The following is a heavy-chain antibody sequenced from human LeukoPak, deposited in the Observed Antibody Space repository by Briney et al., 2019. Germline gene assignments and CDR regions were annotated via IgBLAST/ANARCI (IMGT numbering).Heavy chain of an antibody. CDR2: ISYDGSNK. CDR1: GFTFSSYA. CDR3: ARDLGVRGVIAYYYYMDV. J-gene: IGHJ6*03. V-gene: IGHV3-30*04. D-gene: IGHD3-10*01. Sequence: GGSLRLSCAASGFTFSSYAMHWVRQAPGKGLEWVAVISYDGSNKYYADSVKGRFTISRDNAKNSLYLQMNSLRAEDTAVYYCARDLGVRGVIAYYYYMDVWGKGTTVTISS.